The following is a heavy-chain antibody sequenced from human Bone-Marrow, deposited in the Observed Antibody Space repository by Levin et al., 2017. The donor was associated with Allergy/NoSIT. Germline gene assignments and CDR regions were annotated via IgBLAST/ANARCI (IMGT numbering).Heavy chain of an antibody. CDR1: GFTFDDYA. J-gene: IGHJ6*02. V-gene: IGHV3-9*01. D-gene: IGHD5-18*01. CDR3: AKVVGGYSYGYGMDV. Sequence: PGGSLRLSCAASGFTFDDYAMHWVRQAPGKGLEWVSGISWNSGSIGYADSVKGRFTISRDNAKNSLYLQMNSLRAEDTALYYCAKVVGGYSYGYGMDVWGQGTTVTVSS. CDR2: ISWNSGSI.